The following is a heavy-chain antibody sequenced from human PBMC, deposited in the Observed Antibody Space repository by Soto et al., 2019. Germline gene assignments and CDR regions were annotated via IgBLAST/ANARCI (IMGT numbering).Heavy chain of an antibody. CDR1: GYTFTSYD. J-gene: IGHJ6*03. D-gene: IGHD4-17*01. CDR2: INPNSGNT. V-gene: IGHV1-8*01. CDR3: ARTVTTNYYHYYYYMDV. Sequence: ASVKVSCKASGYTFTSYDINWVRQATGQGLEWMGWINPNSGNTGYAQKFQGRVTMTRNTSISTAYMELSSLRSEDTAVYYCARTVTTNYYHYYYYMDVWGKGTTFTVSS.